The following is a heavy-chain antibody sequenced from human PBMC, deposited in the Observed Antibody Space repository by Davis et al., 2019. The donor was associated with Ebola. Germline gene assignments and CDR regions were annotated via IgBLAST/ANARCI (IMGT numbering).Heavy chain of an antibody. V-gene: IGHV4-30-4*07. CDR2: VYSSGST. D-gene: IGHD2-21*02. CDR1: GGSISSGGYS. CDR3: ARGIDRSDSPDY. Sequence: SETLSLTCAVSGGSISSGGYSWSWIRQPPGKRLEWIGFVYSSGSTYYNPSLESRLTMSVDTSKNQFSLTLRSVTAADTAVYYCARGIDRSDSPDYWGQGILVTVSS. J-gene: IGHJ4*02.